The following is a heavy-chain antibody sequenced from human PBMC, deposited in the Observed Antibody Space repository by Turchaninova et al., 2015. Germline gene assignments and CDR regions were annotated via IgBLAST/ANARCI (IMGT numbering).Heavy chain of an antibody. D-gene: IGHD3-22*01. CDR2: ITPMFGTA. CDR3: ARGPDSSSYYYFY. J-gene: IGHJ4*02. CDR1: GGTFSTSA. V-gene: IGHV1-69*15. Sequence: VQLVQSGAGVKKPGSPVTVSCKASGGTFSTSAISWGRQAPGQGLEWMGRITPMFGTANYAQKFQCRVTITADESTSTAYRELRSLRSEDTALYYCARGPDSSSYYYFYWGQGTLVTVSS.